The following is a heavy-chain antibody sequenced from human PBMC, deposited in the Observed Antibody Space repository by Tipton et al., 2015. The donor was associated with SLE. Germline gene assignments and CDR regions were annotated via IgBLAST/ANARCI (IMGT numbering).Heavy chain of an antibody. CDR3: ARMHYYYDSSGYYCYFDY. D-gene: IGHD3-22*01. Sequence: TLSLTCTVSGGPVSDHYWSWIRPPPGKGREWIGYVSYSGSTNYNTSLKSRVTISVDTSKNQFSLKLSSVTAADTAVYYCARMHYYYDSSGYYCYFDYWGQGTLVTVSS. CDR2: VSYSGST. CDR1: GGPVSDHY. J-gene: IGHJ4*02. V-gene: IGHV4-59*02.